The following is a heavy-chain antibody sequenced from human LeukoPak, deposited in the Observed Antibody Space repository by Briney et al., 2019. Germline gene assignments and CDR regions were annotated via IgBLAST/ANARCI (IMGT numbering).Heavy chain of an antibody. V-gene: IGHV3-30*03. Sequence: GGSLRLSCAASGFTFSSYWMHWVRQAPGKGLEWVAVVSYDGSDKYYADSVKGRFTISRDNSKNTLYPQMNSLRAEDTAVYYCARDLSATVVTLSYFDYWGQGTLVTVSS. CDR1: GFTFSSYW. CDR3: ARDLSATVVTLSYFDY. D-gene: IGHD4-23*01. CDR2: VSYDGSDK. J-gene: IGHJ4*02.